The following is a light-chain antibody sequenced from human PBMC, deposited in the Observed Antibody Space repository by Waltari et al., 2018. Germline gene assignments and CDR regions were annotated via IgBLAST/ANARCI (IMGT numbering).Light chain of an antibody. CDR1: NSDVGGYDY. J-gene: IGLJ2*01. Sequence: QSALPPPASVSGSPGQSLTISCPGTNSDVGGYDYVSWYQQHPGKAPKLIIYDVSKRPSGVSNRFSGSKSGYTASLTISGLQAEDEADYYCNSFTTSSTIFGGGTKLTVL. V-gene: IGLV2-14*01. CDR2: DVS. CDR3: NSFTTSSTI.